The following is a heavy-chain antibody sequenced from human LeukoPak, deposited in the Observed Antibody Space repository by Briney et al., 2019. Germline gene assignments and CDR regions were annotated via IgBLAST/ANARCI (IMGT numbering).Heavy chain of an antibody. CDR1: GYSISSGYY. Sequence: SETLSLTCTVSGYSISSGYYWGWIRQPPGKGLEWIGSIYYSGSTYYNPSLKSRVTISVDTSKNQFSLKLSSVTAADTAVYYCASMAGATTGRNFDYWGQGTLVTVSS. D-gene: IGHD1-26*01. J-gene: IGHJ4*02. CDR2: IYYSGST. V-gene: IGHV4-38-2*02. CDR3: ASMAGATTGRNFDY.